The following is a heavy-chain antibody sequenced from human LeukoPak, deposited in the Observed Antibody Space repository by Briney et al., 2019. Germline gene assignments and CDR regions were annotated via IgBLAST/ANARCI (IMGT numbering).Heavy chain of an antibody. V-gene: IGHV3-23*01. Sequence: GGSLRLSCAASGFTFSSYAMSWVRQAPGKGLEWVSAISGSGGSTYYADSVKGRFTISRDNSKNTLYLQMNSLRAEDTAVYYCAKDPLAAAGTTAYYFDYWGQGTLVTVSS. CDR2: ISGSGGST. CDR1: GFTFSSYA. D-gene: IGHD6-13*01. J-gene: IGHJ4*02. CDR3: AKDPLAAAGTTAYYFDY.